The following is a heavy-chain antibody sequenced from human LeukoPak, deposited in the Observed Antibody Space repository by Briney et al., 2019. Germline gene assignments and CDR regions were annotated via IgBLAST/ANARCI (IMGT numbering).Heavy chain of an antibody. CDR2: IIPIFGTA. V-gene: IGHV1-69*05. J-gene: IGHJ5*02. Sequence: GASVKVSCKASGGTLSSFAISWVRQAPGQGLELMGGIIPIFGTANYAQKFQGRVTITTDESTSTAYMELSSLRSEDTAVYYCAPGGGYCSGGSCSLDNWFDPWGQGTLVTVSS. D-gene: IGHD2-15*01. CDR3: APGGGYCSGGSCSLDNWFDP. CDR1: GGTLSSFA.